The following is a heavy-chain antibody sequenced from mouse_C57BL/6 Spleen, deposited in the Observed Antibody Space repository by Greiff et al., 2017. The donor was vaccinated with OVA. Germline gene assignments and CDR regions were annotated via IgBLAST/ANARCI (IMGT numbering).Heavy chain of an antibody. V-gene: IGHV1-64*01. CDR1: GYTFTSYW. D-gene: IGHD1-1*01. J-gene: IGHJ2*01. CDR2: ILPNSGST. CDR3: ARVATVDFDY. Sequence: VQLQQPGAELVKPGASVTLSCKASGYTFTSYWMHWVKQRPGQGLAWIGMILPNSGSTNYNEKFKSKATLTVDKSSSPAYMQHSSLTSEDSAVYYCARVATVDFDYWGQGTTLTVSS.